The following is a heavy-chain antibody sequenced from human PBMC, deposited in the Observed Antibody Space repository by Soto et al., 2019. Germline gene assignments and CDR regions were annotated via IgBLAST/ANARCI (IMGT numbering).Heavy chain of an antibody. Sequence: QVQLVQSGGEVRKPGASVTVSCKASGYTFTSYVISWVRQAPGQGLEWMGWISGYNGKTNYAQKVQDRVTMTTDTSTSTVYLELRSLRFDDTAVYYCAREGDVPYYYYGMDVWGQGTTVTVSS. J-gene: IGHJ6*02. CDR3: AREGDVPYYYYGMDV. CDR2: ISGYNGKT. CDR1: GYTFTSYV. D-gene: IGHD2-21*02. V-gene: IGHV1-18*01.